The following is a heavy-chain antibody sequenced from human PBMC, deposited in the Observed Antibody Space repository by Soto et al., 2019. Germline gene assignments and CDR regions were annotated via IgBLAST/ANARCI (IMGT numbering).Heavy chain of an antibody. V-gene: IGHV4-59*08. D-gene: IGHD3-10*01. CDR2: IYYSGST. J-gene: IGHJ6*03. CDR1: GGSISSYY. Sequence: SETLSLTCTVSGGSISSYYWSWIRQPPGKGLEWIGYIYYSGSTNYNPSLKSRVTISVDTSKNQFSLKWSSVTAADKAVYYCARLGAGAVINYGSGSYSRDYYYYYMDVWGKGTTVTVSS. CDR3: ARLGAGAVINYGSGSYSRDYYYYYMDV.